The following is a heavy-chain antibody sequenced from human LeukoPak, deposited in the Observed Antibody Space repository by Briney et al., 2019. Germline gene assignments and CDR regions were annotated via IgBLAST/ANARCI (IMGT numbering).Heavy chain of an antibody. V-gene: IGHV5-51*01. D-gene: IGHD1-26*01. Sequence: GESLKISCKGSGYSFTSYWIGWVRQMPGKGLEWMGIIYPGGSDTRYSPSFQGQVTISADKSISTAYLQWSSLKASDTAMYYCARHLSTVGATQSAFDYWGQGTLVTVSS. CDR1: GYSFTSYW. CDR2: IYPGGSDT. CDR3: ARHLSTVGATQSAFDY. J-gene: IGHJ4*02.